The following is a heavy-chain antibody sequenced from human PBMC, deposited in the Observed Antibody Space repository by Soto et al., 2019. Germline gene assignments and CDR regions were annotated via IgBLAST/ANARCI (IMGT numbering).Heavy chain of an antibody. D-gene: IGHD6-19*01. J-gene: IGHJ4*02. CDR2: INAGNGNT. V-gene: IGHV1-3*01. CDR1: GYTFTSYT. Sequence: ASVKVSCKASGYTFTSYTMHWVRQAPGQRLEWMGWINAGNGNTKYSQKFQGRVTITADESTSTAYMELSSLRSEDTAVYYCARGGSSGWYLPFDYWGQGTLVTVSS. CDR3: ARGGSSGWYLPFDY.